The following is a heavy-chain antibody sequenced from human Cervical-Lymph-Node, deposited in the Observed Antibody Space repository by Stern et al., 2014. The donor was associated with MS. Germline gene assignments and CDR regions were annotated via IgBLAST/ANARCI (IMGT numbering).Heavy chain of an antibody. CDR2: IYYSGST. D-gene: IGHD2-2*01. Sequence: VQLVESGPGLVKPSQTLSLTCTVSGGSISSGGYYWSWIRQHPGKGLEWLGYIYYSGSTYYNPSLKSRVTISVDTSKNQFSLKLSSVTAADTAVYYCARVSGDCSSTSCPSDYWGQGTLVTVSS. CDR1: GGSISSGGYY. CDR3: ARVSGDCSSTSCPSDY. J-gene: IGHJ4*02. V-gene: IGHV4-31*03.